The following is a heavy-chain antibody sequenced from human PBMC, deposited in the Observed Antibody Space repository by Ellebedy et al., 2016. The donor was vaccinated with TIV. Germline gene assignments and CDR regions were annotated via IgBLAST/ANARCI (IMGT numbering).Heavy chain of an antibody. CDR3: ARMRDYLLLY. CDR2: ISYSGST. CDR1: GGSITTNNYY. V-gene: IGHV4-31*03. D-gene: IGHD4-17*01. J-gene: IGHJ4*02. Sequence: SETLSLXXTVSGGSITTNNYYWSWIRQHPGKGLEWIGYISYSGSTYLNPSLKSRVSISADTSKNRFSLKLNSVTAADTALYYCARMRDYLLLYWGQGTLVTVSS.